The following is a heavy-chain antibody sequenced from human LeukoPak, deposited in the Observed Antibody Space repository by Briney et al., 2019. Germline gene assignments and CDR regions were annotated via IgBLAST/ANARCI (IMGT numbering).Heavy chain of an antibody. V-gene: IGHV3-21*01. D-gene: IGHD5-24*01. CDR1: AFTFSTYS. Sequence: KPGGSLRLSCAASAFTFSTYSMNWVRRAPGKGLEWVSSISTSSSHMYYADSVKGRFTVSRDNAKNSLYLQMNSLRAENTAVYYCARDDGYNLIDYWGQGTLVTVSS. CDR3: ARDDGYNLIDY. CDR2: ISTSSSHM. J-gene: IGHJ4*02.